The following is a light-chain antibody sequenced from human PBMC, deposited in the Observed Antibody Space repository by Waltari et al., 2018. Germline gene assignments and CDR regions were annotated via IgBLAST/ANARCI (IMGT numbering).Light chain of an antibody. CDR1: QSITKKL. CDR3: QQYGSSVRYT. V-gene: IGKV3-20*01. J-gene: IGKJ2*01. Sequence: VLTQSPGTLSLSPGERATLSCRASQSITKKLFAWYQQKPGQAPRPLIYGASSRAACIPYRFSGSGSVTNFTLTISILGPDDSAVYYCQQYGSSVRYTLGQCTKLEIK. CDR2: GAS.